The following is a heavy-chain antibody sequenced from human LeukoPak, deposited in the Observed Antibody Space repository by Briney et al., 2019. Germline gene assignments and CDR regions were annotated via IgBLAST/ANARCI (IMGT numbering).Heavy chain of an antibody. CDR1: GFSFSTYC. CDR2: ICPDGTVT. V-gene: IGHV3-74*01. Sequence: GGSLRLSCAASGFSFSTYCMHWVRQAPGKGPMWVSRICPDGTVTNYADSVKARFSISKDNARNTVYLQMNSLRAEDTAVYYCVRDFRSADYWGQGTLVTVSS. J-gene: IGHJ4*02. CDR3: VRDFRSADY.